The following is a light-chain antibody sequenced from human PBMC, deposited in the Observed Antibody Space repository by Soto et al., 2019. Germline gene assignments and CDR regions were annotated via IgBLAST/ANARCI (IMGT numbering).Light chain of an antibody. J-gene: IGKJ1*01. CDR2: AAS. CDR1: QSISSY. V-gene: IGKV1-39*01. CDR3: QRSYSTPQ. Sequence: DIQMTQSPSSLSASVGDRVTITCRASQSISSYLNWYQQKPGQAPKLLIYAASSLQSGVPSRFSGSGSGTDFTLPISSLQPEDFATYYCQRSYSTPQFGQGTKVDIK.